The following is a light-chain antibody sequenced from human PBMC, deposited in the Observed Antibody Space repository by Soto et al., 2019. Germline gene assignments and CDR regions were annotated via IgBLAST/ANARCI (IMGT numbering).Light chain of an antibody. CDR1: QSVSGSF. J-gene: IGKJ2*01. CDR3: QQYGTSPQT. CDR2: DAS. Sequence: EIVLTQSPATLSLSPGERATLSCGASQSVSGSFLAWYQEKPGLAPRLLFYDASSRATGIPDRFSGSGSGTDFTLTISRLEPEDFAVYYCQQYGTSPQTFGQGTKLEIK. V-gene: IGKV3D-20*01.